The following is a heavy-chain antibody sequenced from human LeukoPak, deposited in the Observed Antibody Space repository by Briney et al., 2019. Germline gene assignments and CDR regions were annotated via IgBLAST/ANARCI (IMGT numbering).Heavy chain of an antibody. CDR3: ARLDYDILTGYSEYFHH. V-gene: IGHV4-39*07. J-gene: IGHJ1*01. CDR1: GGSISSSSYY. Sequence: SETLSLTCTVSGGSISSSSYYWGWIRQPPGKGLEWIGSIYYSGSTYYNPSLKSRVTISVDTSKNQFSLKLSSVTAADTAVYYCARLDYDILTGYSEYFHHWGQGTLVTVSS. CDR2: IYYSGST. D-gene: IGHD3-9*01.